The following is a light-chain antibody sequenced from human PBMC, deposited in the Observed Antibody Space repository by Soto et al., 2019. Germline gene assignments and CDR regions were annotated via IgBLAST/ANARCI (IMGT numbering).Light chain of an antibody. V-gene: IGKV3-15*01. J-gene: IGKJ5*01. CDR2: GVS. CDR1: QLFSSN. Sequence: EIVIMQSPSTLSFSPWEIVTLSCRASQLFSSNLAWYQHKPGQAPRLLIYGVSTRDTGVPDRFSGSASGTEFTLTISSLQSEDFAVYYCRQYNNWPRTFGQGTRLEIK. CDR3: RQYNNWPRT.